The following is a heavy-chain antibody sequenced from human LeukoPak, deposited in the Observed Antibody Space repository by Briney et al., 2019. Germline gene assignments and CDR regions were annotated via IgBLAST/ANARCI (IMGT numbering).Heavy chain of an antibody. CDR1: GGSSSNYY. Sequence: PSETLSLTCTASGGSSSNYYWSWIRQPPGKGLEWIGYMYYSGSTNYNPSLKSRVTISVDTSKNQFSLKLSSVTAADTAVYYCARDRPATENWYLDLWGRGTLVTVSS. CDR3: ARDRPATENWYLDL. J-gene: IGHJ2*01. CDR2: MYYSGST. V-gene: IGHV4-59*01. D-gene: IGHD1-26*01.